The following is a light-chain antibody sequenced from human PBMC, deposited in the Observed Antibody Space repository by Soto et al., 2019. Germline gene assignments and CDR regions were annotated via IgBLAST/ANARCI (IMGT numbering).Light chain of an antibody. CDR1: QSVSSY. Sequence: EIVLTQSPVTLSLSPGEIATLSCRASQSVSSYLAWYQQKPGQAPRLLIYDASNRATGIPARFSGSGSGTDFTLTINSLEPEDFAVYYCQQRSNWPPITVGQGTRLEIK. V-gene: IGKV3-11*01. J-gene: IGKJ5*01. CDR2: DAS. CDR3: QQRSNWPPIT.